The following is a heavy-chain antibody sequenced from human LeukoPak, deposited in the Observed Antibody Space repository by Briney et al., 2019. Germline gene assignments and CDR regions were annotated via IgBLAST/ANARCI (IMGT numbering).Heavy chain of an antibody. CDR3: ARAGGWYYGSGSNRPFDY. CDR2: ISSSSSYI. D-gene: IGHD3-10*01. Sequence: GGSLRLSCAASGFTFSSYSMNWVRQAPGKGLEWVSSISSSSSYIYYADSVKGRFTISRDNAKNSLYLQMNSLRAEDTAVYYCARAGGWYYGSGSNRPFDYWGQGTLVTVSS. CDR1: GFTFSSYS. V-gene: IGHV3-21*01. J-gene: IGHJ4*02.